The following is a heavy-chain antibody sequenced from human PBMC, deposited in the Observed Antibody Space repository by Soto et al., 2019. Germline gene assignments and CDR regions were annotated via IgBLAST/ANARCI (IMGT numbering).Heavy chain of an antibody. Sequence: GGSLRLSCAASGFIFSNYGIHWVRQAPGKGLEWVALIWYDGSNKYYADSVKGRFIVSRDNTNNTVYLQLNSLTADDTAVYYCVGKGTTDDYWGRGTLVTVSS. J-gene: IGHJ4*02. V-gene: IGHV3-33*03. CDR2: IWYDGSNK. CDR3: VGKGTTDDY. CDR1: GFIFSNYG.